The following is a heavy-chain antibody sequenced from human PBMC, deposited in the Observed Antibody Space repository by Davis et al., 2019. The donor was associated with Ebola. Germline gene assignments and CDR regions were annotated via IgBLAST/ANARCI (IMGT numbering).Heavy chain of an antibody. J-gene: IGHJ4*02. CDR2: ISSDGSYI. D-gene: IGHD3-16*01. V-gene: IGHV3-21*06. CDR1: GFMFKRSA. CDR3: ATSESFFDYAAYFHY. Sequence: GGSLRLSCVASGFMFKRSAMNWVRQAPGKGLEWVSSISSDGSYIFYADSAKGRFTISRDNAKNSLYLQMNSLKAEDTAVYFCATSESFFDYAAYFHYWGQGTLLTVSS.